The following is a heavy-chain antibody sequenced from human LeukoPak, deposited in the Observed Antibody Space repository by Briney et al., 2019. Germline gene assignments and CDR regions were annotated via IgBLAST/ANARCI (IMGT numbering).Heavy chain of an antibody. V-gene: IGHV4-59*08. J-gene: IGHJ4*02. D-gene: IGHD6-19*01. CDR1: GASGSSYY. CDR3: ARLKYSSGWYPFDY. CDR2: TSYSGTP. Sequence: SETLSLTCTVAGASGSSYYWSWIRQPPGKWLEWIGYTSYSGTPNYNPSLRSRVTTSVDTSKNQFSLKLSSVTAADTAVYYCARLKYSSGWYPFDYWGQGTLVTVSS.